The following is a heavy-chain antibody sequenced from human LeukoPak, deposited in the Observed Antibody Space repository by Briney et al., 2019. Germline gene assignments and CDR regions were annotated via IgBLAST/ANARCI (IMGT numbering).Heavy chain of an antibody. CDR3: ARSGSYYPDY. J-gene: IGHJ4*02. CDR1: GDSISSYY. D-gene: IGHD1-26*01. CDR2: IYYSGSA. V-gene: IGHV4-59*01. Sequence: SETLSLTCTVSGDSISSYYWSWIRQPPGKGLEWIGYIYYSGSANYNPSLKSRVTISVDTSRNQFSLNLRSVTAADTAVYFCARSGSYYPDYWGQGTLVTVSS.